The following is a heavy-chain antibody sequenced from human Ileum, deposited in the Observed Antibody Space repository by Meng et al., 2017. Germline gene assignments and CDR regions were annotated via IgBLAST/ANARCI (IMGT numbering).Heavy chain of an antibody. CDR2: IYYSGST. Sequence: HVRLQASGPRLVRPAETLSLACAVSGSSVSSGSYYWSWIRQPPGKGLEWIGHIYYSGSTNYNPSLKSRVTISVDMSKNQFSLKLNSVTAADTAIYFCARSSTSPASYFFDYWGQGTLVTVSS. CDR1: GSSVSSGSYY. V-gene: IGHV4-61*01. CDR3: ARSSTSPASYFFDY. D-gene: IGHD6-6*01. J-gene: IGHJ4*02.